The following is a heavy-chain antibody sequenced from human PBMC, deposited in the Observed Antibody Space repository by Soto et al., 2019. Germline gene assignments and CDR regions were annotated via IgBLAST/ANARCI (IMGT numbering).Heavy chain of an antibody. CDR2: NNADNGNT. CDR1: GYTFTAFA. J-gene: IGHJ4*02. Sequence: QVQLVQSGTEVRKPGASVRVSCKASGYTFTAFAMHWVRQAPGQRPEWMGWNNADNGNTRYSQKFQGRVTFTRDTSANTAYLELSSLESDDTAVYYCARDGSGYYGSGSYPDWGQGTLVTVSS. V-gene: IGHV1-3*01. D-gene: IGHD3-10*01. CDR3: ARDGSGYYGSGSYPD.